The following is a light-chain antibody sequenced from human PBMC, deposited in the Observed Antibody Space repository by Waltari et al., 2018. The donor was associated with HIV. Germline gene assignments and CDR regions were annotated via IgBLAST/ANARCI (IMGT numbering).Light chain of an antibody. CDR3: QQSYSLQT. CDR1: QNIATY. Sequence: DIQMTQSPSSLSASVGDKVTITCRASQNIATYVNWYQQKPGKAPQLLIYGSSTLRSGVPSRFSGSGSRTDFTLTINNLQPDDSATYYCQQSYSLQTFGQGP. J-gene: IGKJ1*01. V-gene: IGKV1-39*01. CDR2: GSS.